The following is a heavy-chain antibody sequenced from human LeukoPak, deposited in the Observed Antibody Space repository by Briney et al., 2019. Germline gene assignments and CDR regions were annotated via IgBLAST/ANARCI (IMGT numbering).Heavy chain of an antibody. Sequence: SETLSLTCTVSGGSISSGGYYWSWIRQPPGKGLEWIGYIYYSGSTSYNPSLKSRVTISVDTSKNQFSLIMTSVTAADTAVYYFARRAWSSGSWYFDLWGRGTLVTVSS. V-gene: IGHV4-61*08. J-gene: IGHJ2*01. CDR3: ARRAWSSGSWYFDL. D-gene: IGHD1-26*01. CDR2: IYYSGST. CDR1: GGSISSGGYY.